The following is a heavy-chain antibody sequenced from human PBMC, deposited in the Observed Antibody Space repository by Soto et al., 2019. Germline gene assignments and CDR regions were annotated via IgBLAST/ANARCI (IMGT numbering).Heavy chain of an antibody. CDR3: AKNKRESSRFLEWFLFDY. V-gene: IGHV3-23*01. J-gene: IGHJ4*02. D-gene: IGHD3-3*01. CDR2: ISGSGGST. Sequence: GGSLRLSCAASGFTFSSYAMSWVRQAPGKGLEWVSAISGSGGSTYYADSVKGRFTISRDNSKNTLYLQMNSLRAEDTAVYYCAKNKRESSRFLEWFLFDYWAREPWSPSPQ. CDR1: GFTFSSYA.